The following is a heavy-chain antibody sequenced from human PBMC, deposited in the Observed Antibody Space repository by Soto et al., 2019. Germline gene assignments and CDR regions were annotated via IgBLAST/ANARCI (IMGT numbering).Heavy chain of an antibody. J-gene: IGHJ5*02. CDR3: ARKVYDFWSCYSNRVDP. V-gene: IGHV4-31*03. Sequence: PSETLSLTCTVSGGSISSGGYYWSWIRQHPGKGLEWIGYIYYSGSTYYNPSLKSRVTISVDKSKNQFSLKLSSVTAADTAVYYFARKVYDFWSCYSNRVDPGGQGTMVTVSS. D-gene: IGHD3-3*01. CDR1: GGSISSGGYY. CDR2: IYYSGST.